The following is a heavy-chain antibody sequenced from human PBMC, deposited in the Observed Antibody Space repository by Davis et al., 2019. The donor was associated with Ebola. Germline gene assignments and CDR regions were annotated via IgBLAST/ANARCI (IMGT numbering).Heavy chain of an antibody. CDR1: GYSFISYW. CDR2: IHPGDSDT. Sequence: GESLKISCKGSGYSFISYWIGWVRQMPGKGLEWMGIIHPGDSDTRYSPSFQGQVTFSADKSISTAYLQWSGLKASDTAIYYCAKSRVAGTNDAFDIWGQGTMVIVSS. V-gene: IGHV5-51*01. CDR3: AKSRVAGTNDAFDI. J-gene: IGHJ3*02. D-gene: IGHD6-19*01.